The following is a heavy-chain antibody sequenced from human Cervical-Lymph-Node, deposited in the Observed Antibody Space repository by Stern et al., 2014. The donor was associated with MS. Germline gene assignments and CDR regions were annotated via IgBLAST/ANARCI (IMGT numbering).Heavy chain of an antibody. CDR2: IYYSGST. CDR3: ARDRSLSPGTD. J-gene: IGHJ1*01. Sequence: QVQLQESGPGLVKPSETLSLTCTVSGGSISTYYWNWIRQPPGKGLEWIGYIYYSGSTNYNPSLKSRVTISVDTSKNQFSLKLTSVTAADTAVYYCARDRSLSPGTDWGQGTLVTVSS. V-gene: IGHV4-59*01. D-gene: IGHD2/OR15-2a*01. CDR1: GGSISTYY.